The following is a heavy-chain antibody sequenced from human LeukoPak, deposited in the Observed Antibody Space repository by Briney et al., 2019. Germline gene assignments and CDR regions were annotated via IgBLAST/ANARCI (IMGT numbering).Heavy chain of an antibody. D-gene: IGHD3-9*01. CDR3: ARWTYYDILTGYYLSFDY. CDR2: IWYDGSNK. Sequence: GGSLRLSCAASGFTFSSYGMHWVRQAPGKGLEWVAVIWYDGSNKYYADSVKGRFTISRDNSKNTLYLQMNSLRAEDTAVYYCARWTYYDILTGYYLSFDYWGQGTLVTVSS. J-gene: IGHJ4*02. CDR1: GFTFSSYG. V-gene: IGHV3-33*01.